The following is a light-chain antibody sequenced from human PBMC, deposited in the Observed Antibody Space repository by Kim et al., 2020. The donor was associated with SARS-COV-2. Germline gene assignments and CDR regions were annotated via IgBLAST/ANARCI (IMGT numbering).Light chain of an antibody. CDR3: QQYDVYPRT. Sequence: ASIGDRVIISCRACQVIANKLVWFHQKPGKAPKPLIYAASRLETGVQSRFSGSGSGTDFILTINSLQPEDYGTYYCQQYDVYPRTFGQGTKVDIK. J-gene: IGKJ1*01. CDR2: AAS. V-gene: IGKV1-16*01. CDR1: QVIANK.